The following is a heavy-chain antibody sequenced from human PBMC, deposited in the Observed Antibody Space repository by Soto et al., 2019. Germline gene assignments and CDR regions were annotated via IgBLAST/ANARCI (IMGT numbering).Heavy chain of an antibody. CDR1: GFTFSTYA. V-gene: IGHV3-23*01. J-gene: IGHJ4*02. Sequence: EVHLLESGGGLVQPGGSLRLSCAASGFTFSTYAMSWVRLAPGKGLEWVSSFSGSGGSTYYADSVKGRFTISRDNSKNTLYLRMDSLRAEDTAVYYCAKDGSYYDFDYWGQGTLVTVSS. CDR3: AKDGSYYDFDY. D-gene: IGHD3-3*01. CDR2: FSGSGGST.